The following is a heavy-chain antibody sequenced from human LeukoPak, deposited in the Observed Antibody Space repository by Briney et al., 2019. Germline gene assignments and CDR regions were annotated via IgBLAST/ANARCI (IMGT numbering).Heavy chain of an antibody. J-gene: IGHJ5*02. Sequence: GGSLRLSCADSGFTFSSYEMNWVRQAPGKGLEWVSYISSSGSTIYYADSVKGRFTISRDNAKNSLYLQMNSLRAEDTAVYYCARGEMVYRRYNWFDPWGQGTLVTVSS. CDR1: GFTFSSYE. V-gene: IGHV3-48*03. CDR3: ARGEMVYRRYNWFDP. D-gene: IGHD2-8*01. CDR2: ISSSGSTI.